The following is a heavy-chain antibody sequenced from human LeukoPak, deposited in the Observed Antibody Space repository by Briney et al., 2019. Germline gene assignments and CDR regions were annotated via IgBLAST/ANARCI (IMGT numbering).Heavy chain of an antibody. Sequence: GGSLRLSCAASGFTFSTYVMHWVRQAPGKGLMWVSRISHDVTDTSYADSVRGRFTISRDNAKNTLYLQMNSPRADDTAVYYCARDVNLLFFDVWGRGTLVTVSS. J-gene: IGHJ2*01. CDR1: GFTFSTYV. CDR2: ISHDVTDT. CDR3: ARDVNLLFFDV. V-gene: IGHV3-74*01. D-gene: IGHD2/OR15-2a*01.